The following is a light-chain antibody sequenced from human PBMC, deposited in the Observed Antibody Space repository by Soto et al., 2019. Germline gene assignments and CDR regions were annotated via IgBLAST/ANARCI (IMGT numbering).Light chain of an antibody. V-gene: IGLV2-14*01. CDR1: SSDVGGYNY. J-gene: IGLJ3*02. CDR2: DVS. CDR3: SSYTSSSTWV. Sequence: QSALTQPASVSGSPGQSITISCTGTSSDVGGYNYVSWYQQHAGKAPKLMICDVSNRPSGISSRFSGSKSGNTASLTISGLQAEDEADYYCSSYTSSSTWVFGGGTKVTVL.